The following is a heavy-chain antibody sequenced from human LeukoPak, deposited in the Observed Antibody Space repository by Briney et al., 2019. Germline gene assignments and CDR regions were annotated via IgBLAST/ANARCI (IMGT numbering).Heavy chain of an antibody. V-gene: IGHV5-51*01. CDR1: GYSFTSYW. CDR3: ATSYRDFWSGYSNYFDY. J-gene: IGHJ4*02. CDR2: IDPGDSDT. Sequence: GESLKISCKGSGYSFTSYWIGWVRQMPGKGLEWMGIIDPGDSDTRYSPSFQGQVTISADKSISTAYLQWSSLKASDTAMYYCATSYRDFWSGYSNYFDYWGQGTLVTVSS. D-gene: IGHD3-3*01.